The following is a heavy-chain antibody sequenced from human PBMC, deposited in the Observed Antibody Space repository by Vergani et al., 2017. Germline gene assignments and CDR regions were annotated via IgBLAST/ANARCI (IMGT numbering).Heavy chain of an antibody. J-gene: IGHJ4*02. D-gene: IGHD4-17*01. V-gene: IGHV3-33*01. CDR1: GFTFSSYG. Sequence: QVQLVESGGGVVQPGRSLRLSCAASGFTFSSYGMHWVRQAPGKGLGWVAVIGYDGSNKYYADSVKGRFTISRDNSKNTVYLQMNSLRAEDTAVYYCARDPSHTVTEYYFDYWGQGTLVTVSS. CDR3: ARDPSHTVTEYYFDY. CDR2: IGYDGSNK.